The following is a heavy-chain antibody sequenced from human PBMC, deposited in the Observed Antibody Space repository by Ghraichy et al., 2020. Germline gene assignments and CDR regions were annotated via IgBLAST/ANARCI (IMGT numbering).Heavy chain of an antibody. D-gene: IGHD6-13*01. Sequence: SVKVSCKASGYTFTSYDINWVRQATGQGLEWMGWMNPNSGNTGYAQKFQGRVTMTRNTSISTAYMELSSLRSEDTAVYYCARVSSSWYFVSTYWGQGTLVTVSS. CDR2: MNPNSGNT. CDR1: GYTFTSYD. V-gene: IGHV1-8*01. CDR3: ARVSSSWYFVSTY. J-gene: IGHJ4*02.